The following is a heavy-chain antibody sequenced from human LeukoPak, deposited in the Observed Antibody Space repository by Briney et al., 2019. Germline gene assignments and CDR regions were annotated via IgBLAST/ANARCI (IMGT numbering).Heavy chain of an antibody. D-gene: IGHD3-16*01. Sequence: PSETLSLTCTVSGGSVSSDSYYWSRIRQPPGKKLEWIGYIYNSGNTNYNPSLKSRVTMSVDTSKNQFSLKLSSVTAADTAVYYCARDRYALTFDYWGQGTLVTVSS. CDR3: ARDRYALTFDY. J-gene: IGHJ4*02. CDR2: IYNSGNT. V-gene: IGHV4-61*01. CDR1: GGSVSSDSYY.